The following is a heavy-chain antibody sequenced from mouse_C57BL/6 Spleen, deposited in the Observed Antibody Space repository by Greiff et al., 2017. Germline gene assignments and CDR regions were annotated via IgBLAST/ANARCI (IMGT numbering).Heavy chain of an antibody. J-gene: IGHJ4*01. CDR1: GYTFTDYE. Sequence: QVQLQQSGAELVRPGASVTLSCKASGYTFTDYEMHWVKQTPVHGLEWIGAIDPETGGTAYNQKFKGKAILTADKSSSTAYMELRSLTSEDSAVYYCTRQVRRGAMDYWGQGTSVTVSS. CDR3: TRQVRRGAMDY. D-gene: IGHD1-1*01. V-gene: IGHV1-15*01. CDR2: IDPETGGT.